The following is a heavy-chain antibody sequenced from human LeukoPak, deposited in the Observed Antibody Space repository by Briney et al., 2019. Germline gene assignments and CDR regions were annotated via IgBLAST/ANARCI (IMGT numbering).Heavy chain of an antibody. V-gene: IGHV3-66*01. CDR2: IYSGGST. J-gene: IGHJ4*02. CDR3: ARSPLGAHCNVHLVFDY. D-gene: IGHD3-10*01. CDR1: GFTVSSNY. Sequence: GGSLRLSCAASGFTVSSNYMSWVRQAPGKGLEWVSVIYSGGSTYYADSVKGRFTISRDNSKNTLYLQMNSLRAEDTAVYYCARSPLGAHCNVHLVFDYWGQGTLVPVS.